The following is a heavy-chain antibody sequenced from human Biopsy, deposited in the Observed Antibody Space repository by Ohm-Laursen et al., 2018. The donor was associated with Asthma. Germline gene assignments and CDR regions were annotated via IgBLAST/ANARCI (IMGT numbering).Heavy chain of an antibody. CDR1: GDSFSNYA. J-gene: IGHJ6*02. CDR3: ARGYSGSDRIVYYYSGLEV. V-gene: IGHV1-69*01. Sequence: SSVKVSCKTSGDSFSNYAISWVRQAPGQGLEWMGGLIPVLGTPDHAQMFEGRVTITADESTSTAYMELSSLSSEDTAVYCCARGYSGSDRIVYYYSGLEVWGQGTTVTVSS. CDR2: LIPVLGTP. D-gene: IGHD5-12*01.